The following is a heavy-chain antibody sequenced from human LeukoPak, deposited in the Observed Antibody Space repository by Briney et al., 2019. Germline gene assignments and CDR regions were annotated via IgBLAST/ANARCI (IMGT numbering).Heavy chain of an antibody. V-gene: IGHV4-31*03. CDR3: ARLVYGNGWQIDY. CDR1: GGSIRTSGNY. Sequence: SQTLSLACTVSGGSIRTSGNYWSWIRHHPGKGLEWMGCIYYSGTTYDSPSLKSRLTVSVDTSKNQFFLDLISVTAADTAVYYCARLVYGNGWQIDYWGRGTLVTVSS. CDR2: IYYSGTT. J-gene: IGHJ4*02. D-gene: IGHD2-8*01.